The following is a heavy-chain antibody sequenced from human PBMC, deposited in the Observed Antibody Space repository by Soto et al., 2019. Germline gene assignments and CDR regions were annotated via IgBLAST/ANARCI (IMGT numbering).Heavy chain of an antibody. CDR1: GFTFSNAW. CDR2: IKSKTDGGTT. V-gene: IGHV3-15*01. CDR3: TTEIEVVPAASSSAFDI. J-gene: IGHJ3*02. Sequence: GGSLRLSCAASGFTFSNAWMSWVRQAPGKGLEWVGRIKSKTDGGTTDYAAPVKGRFTISRDDSKNTLYLQMNSLKTEDTAVYYCTTEIEVVPAASSSAFDIWGQGTMVTVSS. D-gene: IGHD2-2*01.